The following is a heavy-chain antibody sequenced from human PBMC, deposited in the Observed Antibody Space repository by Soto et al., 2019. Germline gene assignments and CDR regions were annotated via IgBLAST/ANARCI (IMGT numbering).Heavy chain of an antibody. Sequence: PGGSLRLSCAASGFTLATYAMSWVRQAPGKGLEWVSGISGGGGSTYYADSVKGRFTISRDNSKNALYLQMNSLRAEDTAVYYCAKDVVIRGPVLRWFDPWGQGTLVTVSS. J-gene: IGHJ5*02. CDR2: ISGGGGST. CDR1: GFTLATYA. V-gene: IGHV3-23*01. D-gene: IGHD3-10*01. CDR3: AKDVVIRGPVLRWFDP.